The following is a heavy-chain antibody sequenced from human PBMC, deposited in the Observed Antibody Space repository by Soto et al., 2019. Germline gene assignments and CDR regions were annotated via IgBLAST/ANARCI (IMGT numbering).Heavy chain of an antibody. D-gene: IGHD4-17*01. CDR3: AGEAVTTSKGFDY. Sequence: EVQLVESGGGLVQPGGSLRLSCAASGFTFSTYWMSWVRQAPGKGLEWVANIKEDGSEKNYVDSLKGRFTISRDNAKNSLYLQKHVLRVEDTAVYYCAGEAVTTSKGFDYWGQGTLVTVSS. J-gene: IGHJ4*02. CDR1: GFTFSTYW. CDR2: IKEDGSEK. V-gene: IGHV3-7*01.